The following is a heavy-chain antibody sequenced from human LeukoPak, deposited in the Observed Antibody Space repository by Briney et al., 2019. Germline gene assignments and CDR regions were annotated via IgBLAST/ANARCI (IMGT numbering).Heavy chain of an antibody. Sequence: GASVKVSCKASGGTFSSYAISWVRQAPGQGLEWMGGIIPIFGTANYAQKFQGRVTITADKSTSTAYMELSSLRSEDTAVYYCASPTGSVRGDLNWFDPWGQGTLVTVSS. D-gene: IGHD3-10*01. CDR3: ASPTGSVRGDLNWFDP. V-gene: IGHV1-69*06. CDR2: IIPIFGTA. J-gene: IGHJ5*02. CDR1: GGTFSSYA.